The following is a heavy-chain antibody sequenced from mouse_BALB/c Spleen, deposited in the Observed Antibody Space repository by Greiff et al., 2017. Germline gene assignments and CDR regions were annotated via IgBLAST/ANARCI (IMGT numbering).Heavy chain of an antibody. Sequence: EVQGVESGGGLVQPGGSLKLSCAASGFTFSSYTMSWVRQTPEKRLEWVAYISNGGGSTYYPDTVKGRFTISRDNAKNTLYLQMSSLKSEDTAMYYCARHAAGTYYFDYWGQGTTLTVSS. CDR2: ISNGGGST. J-gene: IGHJ2*01. V-gene: IGHV5-12-2*01. CDR1: GFTFSSYT. CDR3: ARHAAGTYYFDY. D-gene: IGHD4-1*01.